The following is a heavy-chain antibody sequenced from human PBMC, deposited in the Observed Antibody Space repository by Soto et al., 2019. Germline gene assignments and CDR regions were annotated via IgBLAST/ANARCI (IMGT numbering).Heavy chain of an antibody. Sequence: QITLNESGPTVVKPTETLTLTCRFSGFSLTTSGVGVDWIRQSPGKAPEWLALIYWDDDKRYSASLKSRLTITKDTSRNQVVLTVSDLDPTDTATYYCAHRVLRTVFGLVTTTAISFDFWGQGTPVAVSS. D-gene: IGHD3-3*01. CDR3: AHRVLRTVFGLVTTTAISFDF. CDR1: GFSLTTSGVG. CDR2: IYWDDDK. J-gene: IGHJ4*02. V-gene: IGHV2-5*02.